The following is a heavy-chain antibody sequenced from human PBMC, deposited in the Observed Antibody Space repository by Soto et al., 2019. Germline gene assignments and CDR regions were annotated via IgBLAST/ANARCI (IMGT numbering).Heavy chain of an antibody. CDR2: IYSGGSI. J-gene: IGHJ6*02. V-gene: IGHV3-53*01. Sequence: GVCLRRSWSACGLTVCSNYMSWFRQPPGSGLEWVSVIYSGGSIYYADSVKGRFTISRDNTKNTLYLQMNSLRAEDTGVYYCAREAYCTSSSCYTRYGMDVWGQGTTVTVSS. D-gene: IGHD2-2*02. CDR3: AREAYCTSSSCYTRYGMDV. CDR1: GLTVCSNY.